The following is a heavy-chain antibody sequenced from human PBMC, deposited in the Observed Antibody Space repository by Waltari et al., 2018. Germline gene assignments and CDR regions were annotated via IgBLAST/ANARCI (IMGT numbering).Heavy chain of an antibody. CDR1: GYSISSGYY. J-gene: IGHJ4*02. CDR3: ARDRYSGSPKLYYFDY. V-gene: IGHV4-38-2*02. D-gene: IGHD6-13*01. CDR2: IYHSGTT. Sequence: QVQLQESGPGLVKPSETLSPTCTVSGYSISSGYYWGWIRQPPGKGLEWIGNIYHSGTTYYNPSLKSRVTISVDTSKNQLSLKLNSVTAADTAVYYCARDRYSGSPKLYYFDYWGQGALVTVSS.